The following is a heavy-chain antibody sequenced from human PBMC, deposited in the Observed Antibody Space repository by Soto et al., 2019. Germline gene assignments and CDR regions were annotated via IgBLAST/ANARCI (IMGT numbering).Heavy chain of an antibody. CDR3: ARASYSSSNNWFDP. CDR1: GGSISASSYY. Sequence: SETLSLTCTVSGGSISASSYYWGWIRQPPGKGLEWIGSMDYSGSTYYNPSLKSRVTISVDTSKNQFSLKLSSVTAADTAVYYCARASYSSSNNWFDPWGQGTLVTVSS. CDR2: MDYSGST. V-gene: IGHV4-39*01. J-gene: IGHJ5*02. D-gene: IGHD6-6*01.